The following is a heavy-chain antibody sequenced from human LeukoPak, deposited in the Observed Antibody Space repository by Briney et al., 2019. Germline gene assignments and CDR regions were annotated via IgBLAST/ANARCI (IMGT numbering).Heavy chain of an antibody. D-gene: IGHD1-26*01. CDR2: ISGSGGST. J-gene: IGHJ4*02. CDR3: AKDMSSNSGSWNGYFDY. V-gene: IGHV3-23*01. Sequence: GGSLRLSCAASGFTFSSYAMSWVRQAPGKGLEWVSAISGSGGSTFYAVSVKGGFTISRDNSKNTLFLQMNSLRAEDTAVYYCAKDMSSNSGSWNGYFDYWGQGTLVTVSS. CDR1: GFTFSSYA.